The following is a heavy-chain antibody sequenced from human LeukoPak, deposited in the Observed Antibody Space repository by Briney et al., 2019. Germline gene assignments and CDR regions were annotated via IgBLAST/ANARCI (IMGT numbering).Heavy chain of an antibody. CDR1: GFTFSSNA. Sequence: GGSLRLSCAASGFTFSSNAMTWVRQAPGKGLEWVSGISGSGGNTYYADSVKGRFTISRDNSKNSLYVQMNSLRAEDTAVYYCARDLHYYDSSYYYWGQGTLVTVSS. V-gene: IGHV3-23*01. J-gene: IGHJ4*02. CDR3: ARDLHYYDSSYYY. CDR2: ISGSGGNT. D-gene: IGHD3-22*01.